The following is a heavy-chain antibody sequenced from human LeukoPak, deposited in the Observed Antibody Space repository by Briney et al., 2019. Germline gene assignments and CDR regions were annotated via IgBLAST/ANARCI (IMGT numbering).Heavy chain of an antibody. V-gene: IGHV4-4*07. CDR3: ARYLLRYFDSPGWFDP. CDR2: IYTSGST. CDR1: GGSISSYY. Sequence: SETLSLTCTVSGGSISSYYWSWIRQPAGKGLEWIGRIYTSGSTNYNPSLKSRVTTSVDTSKNQFSLKLSSVTAADTAVYYCARYLLRYFDSPGWFDPWGQGTLVTVSS. D-gene: IGHD3-9*01. J-gene: IGHJ5*02.